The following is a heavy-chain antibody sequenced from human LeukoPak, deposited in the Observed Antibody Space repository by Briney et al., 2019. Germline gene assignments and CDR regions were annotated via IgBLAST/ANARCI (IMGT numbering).Heavy chain of an antibody. J-gene: IGHJ5*02. CDR2: IYSGGST. Sequence: GGSLTVSCAASGFIVNYNYMSWVRQAPGKGLEWVSVIYSGGSTYYADSVKGRFTISRDNSKYTLYLQMNSLRVEDTAVYYCARVKVGTSYWFDPWGQGTLVTVSS. CDR1: GFIVNYNY. CDR3: ARVKVGTSYWFDP. V-gene: IGHV3-66*01. D-gene: IGHD4-23*01.